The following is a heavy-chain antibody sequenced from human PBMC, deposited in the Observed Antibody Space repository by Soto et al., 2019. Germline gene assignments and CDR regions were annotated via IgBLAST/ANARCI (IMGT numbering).Heavy chain of an antibody. D-gene: IGHD3-3*01. CDR3: ARREIFGVVDFDI. CDR1: GGSISSSSYY. J-gene: IGHJ3*02. CDR2: IYYSGST. V-gene: IGHV4-39*01. Sequence: PSVTLSLTCTVSGGSISSSSYYWGWIRQPPGKGLEWIGSIYYSGSTYYNPSLKSRVTISVDTSKNQFSLKLSSGTAADTAVYYCARREIFGVVDFDIWGQGTMVTVSS.